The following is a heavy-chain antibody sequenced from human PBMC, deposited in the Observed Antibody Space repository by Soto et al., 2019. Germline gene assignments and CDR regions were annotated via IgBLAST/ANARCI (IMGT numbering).Heavy chain of an antibody. CDR2: ISGSGEST. J-gene: IGHJ6*02. Sequence: PGGSLRLSCAASGFTFTNYAMNWVRQAPGKGLEWVSVISGSGESTYYADSVKGRFIISRDNSKNTLFLQMNSLRAEDTAVYFCAKDFGDIVVVVLAPYGMDVWSQGTTVTVSS. D-gene: IGHD2-15*01. CDR1: GFTFTNYA. CDR3: AKDFGDIVVVVLAPYGMDV. V-gene: IGHV3-23*01.